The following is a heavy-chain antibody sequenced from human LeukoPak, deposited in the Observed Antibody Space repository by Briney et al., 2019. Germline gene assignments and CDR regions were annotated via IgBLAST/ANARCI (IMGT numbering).Heavy chain of an antibody. CDR3: AKDPRPGPFGDSTEADY. Sequence: GGALRLSCAASGFTFSSYAMSWVRQAPGKGLEWVSAISGSGGSTYYADSVKGRFTISRDNSKNTLYLQMNSLRAEDTAVYYCAKDPRPGPFGDSTEADYWGQGTLVTVSS. V-gene: IGHV3-23*01. D-gene: IGHD3-22*01. CDR1: GFTFSSYA. CDR2: ISGSGGST. J-gene: IGHJ4*02.